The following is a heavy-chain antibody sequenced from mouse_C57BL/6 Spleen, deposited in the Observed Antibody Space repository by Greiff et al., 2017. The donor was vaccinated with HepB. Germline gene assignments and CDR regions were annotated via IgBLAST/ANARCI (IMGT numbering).Heavy chain of an antibody. Sequence: VQLQQSGAELVRPGASVTLSCKASGYTFTDYEMHWVKQTPVHGLEWIGAIDPETGGTAYNQKFKGKAILTADKSSSTAYMELRSLTSEDSAVYYCTRDGVYGNYDWFAYWGQGTLVTVSA. V-gene: IGHV1-15*01. CDR2: IDPETGGT. CDR3: TRDGVYGNYDWFAY. D-gene: IGHD2-1*01. CDR1: GYTFTDYE. J-gene: IGHJ3*01.